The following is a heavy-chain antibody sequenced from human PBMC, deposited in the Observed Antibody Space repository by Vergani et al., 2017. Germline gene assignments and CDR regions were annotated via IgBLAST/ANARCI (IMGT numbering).Heavy chain of an antibody. CDR3: ARSVTTPDDAFDI. J-gene: IGHJ3*02. CDR1: GFTFSSYS. Sequence: EVQLVESGGGLVKPGGSLRLSCAASGFTFSSYSMNWVRQAPGKGLEWVSSISSSSSYIYYADSVKGRFTISRDNAKYSLYLQMNSLRAEDTAVYYCARSVTTPDDAFDIWGQGTMVTVSS. CDR2: ISSSSSYI. V-gene: IGHV3-21*01. D-gene: IGHD3-3*01.